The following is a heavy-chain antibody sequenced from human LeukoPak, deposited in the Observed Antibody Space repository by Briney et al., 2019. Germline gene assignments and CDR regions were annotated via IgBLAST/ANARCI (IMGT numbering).Heavy chain of an antibody. J-gene: IGHJ6*03. V-gene: IGHV1-2*02. CDR3: ASAAGIPTAGTSFYYYYMDV. D-gene: IGHD6-13*01. CDR2: INPNSGGT. Sequence: ASVKVSCKASGYTFTAYYLHWVRQAPGQGLEWMGWINPNSGGTNYAQKFQGRVTMTRDTSISTAYMELSGLRSDDTAVYYCASAAGIPTAGTSFYYYYMDVWGKGTTVTVSS. CDR1: GYTFTAYY.